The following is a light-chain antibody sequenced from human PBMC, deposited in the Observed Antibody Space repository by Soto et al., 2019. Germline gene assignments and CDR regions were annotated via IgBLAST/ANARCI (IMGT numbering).Light chain of an antibody. J-gene: IGKJ4*01. CDR3: QQYNHHPLT. V-gene: IGKV1-16*02. CDR2: HAS. Sequence: DVQMTQSPSSLSASVGDRVTITCRASQDINIYLAWFQQKPGQAPKSLIYHASTLQSGVQSKFAGSASGTDFTLTIRSLQPEDSATYYCQQYNHHPLTFGGGTQVEIK. CDR1: QDINIY.